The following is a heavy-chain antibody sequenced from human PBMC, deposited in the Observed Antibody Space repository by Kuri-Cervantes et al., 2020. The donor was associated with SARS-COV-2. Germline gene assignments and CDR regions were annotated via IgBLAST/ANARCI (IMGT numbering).Heavy chain of an antibody. CDR3: ARKVGSWYDY. V-gene: IGHV3-9*01. Sequence: GGSLRLSCAASGFTFDDYGMHWVRQAPGKGLEWVSGISWNSGSIGYADSVKGRFTISRDNSKNTLYLQMNSLRAEDTAVYYCARKVGSWYDYWGQGTLVTVSS. J-gene: IGHJ4*02. D-gene: IGHD6-13*01. CDR1: GFTFDDYG. CDR2: ISWNSGSI.